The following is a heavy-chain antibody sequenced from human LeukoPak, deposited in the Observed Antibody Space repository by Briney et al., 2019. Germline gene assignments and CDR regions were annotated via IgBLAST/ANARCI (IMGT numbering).Heavy chain of an antibody. CDR3: ARVNSSSWYYFDY. CDR1: GYTFTSYY. D-gene: IGHD6-13*01. CDR2: INPSGGST. V-gene: IGHV1-46*01. J-gene: IGHJ4*02. Sequence: EASVKVSCKASGYTFTSYYMHWVRQAPGQGLEWMGIINPSGGSTSYAQKFQGRVTMTRDTSISTAYMELSRLRSDDTAVYYCARVNSSSWYYFDYWGQGPLVTVSS.